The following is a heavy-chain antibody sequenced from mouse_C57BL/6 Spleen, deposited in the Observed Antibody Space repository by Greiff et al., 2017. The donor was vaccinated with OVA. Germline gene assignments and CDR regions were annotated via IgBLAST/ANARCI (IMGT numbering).Heavy chain of an antibody. D-gene: IGHD1-1*01. CDR1: GYTFTSYW. Sequence: VQLQQPGTELVKPGASVKLSCKASGYTFTSYWMHWVKQRPGQGLEWIGNINPSNGGTNYNEKFKSRATLTVDKSSSTAYMQLSSLTSEDSAVYYGARYPPATVAFDYWGQGTTLTVSS. J-gene: IGHJ2*01. CDR3: ARYPPATVAFDY. V-gene: IGHV1-53*01. CDR2: INPSNGGT.